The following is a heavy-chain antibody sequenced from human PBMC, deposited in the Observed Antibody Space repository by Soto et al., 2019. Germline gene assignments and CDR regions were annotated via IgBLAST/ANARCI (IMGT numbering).Heavy chain of an antibody. D-gene: IGHD2-2*02. CDR2: INPLTGDT. Sequence: QAQLVQSGGEMRKPGASVKVSCKTAGYTFSTYGITWVRQAPGQGLEWMGWINPLTGDTNYASRFHYRLTMTTDTSSRPAYMAFSSLTSDDTAVYYCVRVNCSAVILGAFDLWSQGTVGTVSS. CDR3: VRVNCSAVILGAFDL. CDR1: GYTFSTYG. J-gene: IGHJ3*01. V-gene: IGHV1-18*01.